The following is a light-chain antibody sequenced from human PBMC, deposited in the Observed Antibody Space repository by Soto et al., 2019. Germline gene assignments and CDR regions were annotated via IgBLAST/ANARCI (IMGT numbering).Light chain of an antibody. CDR2: ANI. CDR1: NSNIGAGYD. Sequence: QSVLTQPPSVSGAPGQRVSISCTGSNSNIGAGYDVNWYQQLPVTAPKLLIYANIDRPSGVPDRFSGSKSGASAFLVITGLQAEDEAAYYCQSYDSSLRGSRVFGGGTKLTVL. CDR3: QSYDSSLRGSRV. V-gene: IGLV1-40*01. J-gene: IGLJ3*02.